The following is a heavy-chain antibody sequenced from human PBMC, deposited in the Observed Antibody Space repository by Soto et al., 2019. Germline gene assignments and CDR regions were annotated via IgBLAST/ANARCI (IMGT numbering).Heavy chain of an antibody. CDR2: IYYSGST. CDR3: ARRDAGGKYDILTGYHDEYFQH. D-gene: IGHD3-9*01. J-gene: IGHJ1*01. CDR1: GGSISSSSYY. V-gene: IGHV4-39*01. Sequence: PSETLSLTCTVSGGSISSSSYYWGWIRQPPGKGLEWIGSIYYSGSTYYNPSLKSRVTISVDTSKNQFSLKLSSVTAADTAVYYCARRDAGGKYDILTGYHDEYFQHWGQGTLVTVSS.